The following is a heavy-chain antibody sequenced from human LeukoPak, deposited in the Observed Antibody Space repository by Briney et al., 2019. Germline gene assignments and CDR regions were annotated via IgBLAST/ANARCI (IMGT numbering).Heavy chain of an antibody. J-gene: IGHJ4*02. CDR1: GFTFSSYG. CDR3: AKRTTGKGTVTIDY. D-gene: IGHD4-17*01. V-gene: IGHV3-30*02. CDR2: IRYDGSNK. Sequence: GGSLRLSCAASGFTFSSYGMHWVRQAPGKGLEWVAFIRYDGSNKYYADSVKGRFTISRDNSKNTLYLQMNSLRAEDTAVYYCAKRTTGKGTVTIDYWGQGTLVTVSP.